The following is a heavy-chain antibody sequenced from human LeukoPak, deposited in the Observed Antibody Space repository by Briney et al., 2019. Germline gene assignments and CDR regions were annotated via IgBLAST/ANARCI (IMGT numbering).Heavy chain of an antibody. D-gene: IGHD1-26*01. CDR2: ISSSGSTI. CDR1: GFTFSSYE. CDR3: AKPSGSGVDY. J-gene: IGHJ4*02. Sequence: GGSLRLSCAASGFTFSSYEMIWVRQAPGKGLEWVSYISSSGSTIYYADSVKGRFTITRDNSKNTLYLQMNSLRLEDMALYYCAKPSGSGVDYWGRGTRVTVSS. V-gene: IGHV3-48*03.